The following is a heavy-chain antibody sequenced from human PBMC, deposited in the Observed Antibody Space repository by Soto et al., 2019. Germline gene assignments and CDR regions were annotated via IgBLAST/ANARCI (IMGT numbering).Heavy chain of an antibody. J-gene: IGHJ5*02. CDR3: ATSVSP. CDR2: IYYSGST. V-gene: IGHV4-31*03. CDR1: AGSISSGGYS. Sequence: QVQLQESGPGLVKPSQTLSLTCTVSAGSISSGGYSWSWIRQHPGKGLEWIGYIYYSGSTYYTPSFKSRVTISVYTSTNQFPLKLSSVTAADTAVYYFATSVSPWGQGTLFTVSS. D-gene: IGHD1-26*01.